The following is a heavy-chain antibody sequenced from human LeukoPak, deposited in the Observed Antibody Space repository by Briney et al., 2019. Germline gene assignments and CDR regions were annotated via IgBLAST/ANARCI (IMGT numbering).Heavy chain of an antibody. Sequence: GGPLRLPCAPSGFTFSVYSMNWVRQAPGKGREWISYIGIDSDNTNYADSVKGRFTISGDKAKNSLYLQMSSLRVEDSAVYYCARDYKYAFDNWGQGTLVTVSS. J-gene: IGHJ4*02. CDR3: ARDYKYAFDN. CDR2: IGIDSDNT. CDR1: GFTFSVYS. V-gene: IGHV3-48*01. D-gene: IGHD5-24*01.